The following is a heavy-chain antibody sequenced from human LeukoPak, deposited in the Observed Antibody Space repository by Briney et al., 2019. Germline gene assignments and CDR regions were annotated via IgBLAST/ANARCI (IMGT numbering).Heavy chain of an antibody. CDR2: ISSSGSTI. CDR3: ARLSVSTSSDYYYYYMDV. D-gene: IGHD2-2*01. CDR1: GFTFSDYY. Sequence: GGSLRLSCAASGFTFSDYYMSWIRQAPGKGLEWVSYISSSGSTIYYADSVKGRFTISRDNAKNSLYLQMNSLRAEDTAVYYRARLSVSTSSDYYYYYMDVWGKGTTVTVSS. V-gene: IGHV3-11*01. J-gene: IGHJ6*03.